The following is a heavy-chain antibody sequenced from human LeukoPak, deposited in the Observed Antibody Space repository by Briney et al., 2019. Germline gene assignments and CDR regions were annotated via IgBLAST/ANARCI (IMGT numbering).Heavy chain of an antibody. CDR1: GGSISISSHY. CDR2: MFYSANT. CDR3: ARHPHYYFDDTAR. Sequence: KPSETLSLTCTVSGGSISISSHYWAWIRQPPGKGLEWIGSMFYSANTYYNPSLKSRVTISVDTSKNQLSLRLSPVTAADTAVYYCARHPHYYFDDTARWGQGTLVTVSS. D-gene: IGHD3-22*01. V-gene: IGHV4-39*01. J-gene: IGHJ4*02.